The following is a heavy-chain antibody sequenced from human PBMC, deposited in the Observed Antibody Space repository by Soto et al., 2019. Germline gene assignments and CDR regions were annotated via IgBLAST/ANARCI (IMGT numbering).Heavy chain of an antibody. D-gene: IGHD5-18*01. Sequence: SETLSLTCTVSVGSISGYYWSLIRQPPGKGLECIWYIYSSGTTNYNPSLKSRVTISVDTSKNQFYLKLRSVNAADTAVYYCAKSRGHSYLNYFEPWGLGTIVTLSS. V-gene: IGHV4-59*08. CDR2: IYSSGTT. J-gene: IGHJ5*02. CDR3: AKSRGHSYLNYFEP. CDR1: VGSISGYY.